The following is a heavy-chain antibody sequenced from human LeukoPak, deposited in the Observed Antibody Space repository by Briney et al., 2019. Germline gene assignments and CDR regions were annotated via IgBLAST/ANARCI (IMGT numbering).Heavy chain of an antibody. CDR1: GFTFSSYS. J-gene: IGHJ6*03. CDR3: ARDPYYYYYMDV. V-gene: IGHV3-48*01. Sequence: PGGSLSLSCAASGFTFSSYSMNWVRQAPGKGLEWVSYISSSSSTIYYADSVKGRFTISRDNAKNSLYLQMNSLRAEDTAVYYCARDPYYYYYMDVWGKGTTVTVSS. CDR2: ISSSSSTI.